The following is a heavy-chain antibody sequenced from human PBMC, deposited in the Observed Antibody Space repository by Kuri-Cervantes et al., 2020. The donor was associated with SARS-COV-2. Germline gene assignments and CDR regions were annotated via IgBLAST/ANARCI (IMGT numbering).Heavy chain of an antibody. J-gene: IGHJ3*02. V-gene: IGHV5-51*01. CDR2: IYPDDSDI. CDR3: ARQLTGGFDMHAFDI. Sequence: KVSCKGSGYTFSNYWIAWVRQMPGKGLEWMGIIYPDDSDIRYSPPFQGQVTISADKSISTAYLQWSSLKASDTAMYYCARQLTGGFDMHAFDIWGQGTMVTVSS. CDR1: GYTFSNYW. D-gene: IGHD7-27*01.